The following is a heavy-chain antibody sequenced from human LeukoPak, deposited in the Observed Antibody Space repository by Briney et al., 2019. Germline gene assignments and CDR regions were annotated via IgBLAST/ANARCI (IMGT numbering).Heavy chain of an antibody. D-gene: IGHD2-2*01. CDR2: IYTSGST. J-gene: IGHJ6*03. Sequence: SETLSLTCTVSGGSISSYYWSWIRQPAEKGLEWIGRIYTSGSTNYNPSLKSRVTMSVDTSKNQFSLKLSSVTAADTAVYYCARGRVVPAAMVHYYYYYYMDVWGKGTTVTVSS. V-gene: IGHV4-4*07. CDR1: GGSISSYY. CDR3: ARGRVVPAAMVHYYYYYYMDV.